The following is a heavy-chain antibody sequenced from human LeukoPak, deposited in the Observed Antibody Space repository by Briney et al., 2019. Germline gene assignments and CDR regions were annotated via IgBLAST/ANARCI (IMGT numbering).Heavy chain of an antibody. D-gene: IGHD5-18*01. CDR2: INTNTGNP. J-gene: IGHJ4*02. CDR1: GYTFTNYS. CDR3: ATGTAEPDY. Sequence: ASVKVSCKASGYTFTNYSMNWVRQAPGQGLEWMGWINTNTGNPTYAQGFTGRFVFSLDTSVSTAYLHISSLKAEDTAVYYCATGTAEPDYWGQGTLVTVSS. V-gene: IGHV7-4-1*02.